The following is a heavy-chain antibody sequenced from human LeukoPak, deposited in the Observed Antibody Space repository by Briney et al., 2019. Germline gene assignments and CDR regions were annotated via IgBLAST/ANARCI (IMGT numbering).Heavy chain of an antibody. Sequence: PGGSLRLSCAASGFTFSSYSMNWVRQAPGKGLEWVSSISSSSSYIYYADSVKGRFTISRDNAKNSLYLQMNSLRDEDTAVYYCARVTTVTTHFDYWGQGTLVTVSS. J-gene: IGHJ4*02. V-gene: IGHV3-21*01. D-gene: IGHD4-17*01. CDR1: GFTFSSYS. CDR2: ISSSSSYI. CDR3: ARVTTVTTHFDY.